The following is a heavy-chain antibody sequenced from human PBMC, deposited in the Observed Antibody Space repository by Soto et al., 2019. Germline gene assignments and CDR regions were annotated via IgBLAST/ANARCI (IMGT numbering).Heavy chain of an antibody. CDR3: ARELSGWPPRLYYYYYGMDV. V-gene: IGHV4-4*02. CDR1: GGSISSSNW. J-gene: IGHJ6*02. Sequence: SETLSLTCAVSGGSISSSNWWSWVRQPPGKGLEWIGEIYHSGSTNYNPSLKSRVTISVDKSKNQFSLKLSSVTAADTAVYYCARELSGWPPRLYYYYYGMDVWGQGTTVTVSS. D-gene: IGHD6-19*01. CDR2: IYHSGST.